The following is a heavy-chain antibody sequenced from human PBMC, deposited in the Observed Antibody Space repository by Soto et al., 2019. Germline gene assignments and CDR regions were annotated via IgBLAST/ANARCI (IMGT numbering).Heavy chain of an antibody. D-gene: IGHD6-19*01. CDR1: GESFSGHI. V-gene: IGHV4-34*01. J-gene: IGHJ4*02. Sequence: ETLSLTCAVYGESFSGHIWTWIRQTPGKGLQWIGQINHSGSASYNPSLKSRVTISVHTSNSQFSLELSSVTAADTAVYYCARGLITGSHYSGGWYYFDSWGQGTQVTVPQ. CDR2: INHSGSA. CDR3: ARGLITGSHYSGGWYYFDS.